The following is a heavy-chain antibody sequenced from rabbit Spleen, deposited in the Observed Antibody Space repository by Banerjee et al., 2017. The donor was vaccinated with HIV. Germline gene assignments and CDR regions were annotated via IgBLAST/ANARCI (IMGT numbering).Heavy chain of an antibody. D-gene: IGHD1-1*01. CDR1: GVSFSDRDV. V-gene: IGHV1S45*01. CDR3: ARDLVGVIGWNFYL. Sequence: EQLEESGGGLVKPEGSLTLTCKASGVSFSDRDVMCWVRQAPGKGLEWIACINAATGRPVYATWAKGRFTISRTSSTTVTLQMTSLTAADRAAYFCARDLVGVIGWNFYLWGQGTLVTVS. J-gene: IGHJ4*01. CDR2: INAATGRP.